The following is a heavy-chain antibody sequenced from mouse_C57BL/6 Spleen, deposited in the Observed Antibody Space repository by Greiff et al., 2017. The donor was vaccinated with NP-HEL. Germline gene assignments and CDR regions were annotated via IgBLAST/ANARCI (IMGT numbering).Heavy chain of an antibody. CDR1: GYTFTSYW. CDR2: IHPSDSDT. D-gene: IGHD2-4*01. Sequence: KQSCKASGYTFTSYWMHWVKQRPGQGLEWIGRIHPSDSDTNYNQKFKGKATLTVDKSSSTAYMQLSSLTSEDSAVYYCAILDDYEYYFDYWGQGTTLTVSS. V-gene: IGHV1-74*01. CDR3: AILDDYEYYFDY. J-gene: IGHJ2*01.